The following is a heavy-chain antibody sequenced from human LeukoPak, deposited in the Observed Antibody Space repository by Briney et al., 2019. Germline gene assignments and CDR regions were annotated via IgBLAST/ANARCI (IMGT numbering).Heavy chain of an antibody. Sequence: PGGSLRLSCSASGFTFSSSSMNWVRQAPGKGLEWVSSISSSGRYIYNADSMKDRFTISRDNARNSLYLQMNSLRAEDTAVYYCARSHSGYDSSDAFDIWGQGTMVTVSS. V-gene: IGHV3-21*01. CDR1: GFTFSSSS. D-gene: IGHD5-12*01. J-gene: IGHJ3*02. CDR3: ARSHSGYDSSDAFDI. CDR2: ISSSGRYI.